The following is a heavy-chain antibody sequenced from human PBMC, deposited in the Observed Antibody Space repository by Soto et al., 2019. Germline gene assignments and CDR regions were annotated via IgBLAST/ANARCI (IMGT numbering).Heavy chain of an antibody. J-gene: IGHJ6*02. Sequence: PSETLSLTCTFSGGSISSGGYYWSWIRQHPGKGLEWIGYIYYSGSTYYNPSLKSRFTISVDTSKHQFSLKLSSVTAADTAVYYCAREAAGTDRIAAAGPINYYYYGMDVWGQGTTVTVSS. D-gene: IGHD6-13*01. CDR3: AREAAGTDRIAAAGPINYYYYGMDV. V-gene: IGHV4-31*03. CDR2: IYYSGST. CDR1: GGSISSGGYY.